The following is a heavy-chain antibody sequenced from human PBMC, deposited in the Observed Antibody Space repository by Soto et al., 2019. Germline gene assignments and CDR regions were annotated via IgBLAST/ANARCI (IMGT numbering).Heavy chain of an antibody. V-gene: IGHV3-48*03. Sequence: PGGSLRLSCVASGFVFKNYEMNWVRQAPGKWLEWISYISNSGNTIYVADSMRGRFTISRDNAKNSLFLQMNSLRADDTAVYYCARDIDNRDYYYGLDVWGQGXTVTVYS. CDR3: ARDIDNRDYYYGLDV. CDR2: ISNSGNTI. CDR1: GFVFKNYE. D-gene: IGHD1-20*01. J-gene: IGHJ6*02.